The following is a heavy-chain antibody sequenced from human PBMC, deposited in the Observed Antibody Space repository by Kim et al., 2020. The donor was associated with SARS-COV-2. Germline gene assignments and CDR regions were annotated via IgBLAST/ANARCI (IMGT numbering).Heavy chain of an antibody. CDR2: K. Sequence: KYYADSVKGRFTISRDNSKNTLYLQMNSLRAEDTAVYYCAKDRQGWDFDYWGQGTLVTVSS. V-gene: IGHV3-30*02. J-gene: IGHJ4*02. CDR3: AKDRQGWDFDY.